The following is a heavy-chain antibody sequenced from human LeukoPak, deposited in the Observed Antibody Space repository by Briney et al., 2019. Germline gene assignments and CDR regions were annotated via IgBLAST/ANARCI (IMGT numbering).Heavy chain of an antibody. V-gene: IGHV4-34*01. D-gene: IGHD3-10*01. J-gene: IGHJ5*02. Sequence: SETLSLTCAVYGGSFSGYYWSWIRQPPGKGLEWIGEINHSGSTNYNPSLKSRVTISVDTSKNQFSLKLSSVTAADTAVYYCARHLRYYYGSGSSPSHWFDPWGQGTLVTVSS. CDR1: GGSFSGYY. CDR2: INHSGST. CDR3: ARHLRYYYGSGSSPSHWFDP.